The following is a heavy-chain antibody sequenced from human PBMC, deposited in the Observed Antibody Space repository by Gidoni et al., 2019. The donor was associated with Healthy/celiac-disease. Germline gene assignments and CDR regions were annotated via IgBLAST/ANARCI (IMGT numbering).Heavy chain of an antibody. V-gene: IGHV3-9*01. CDR2: ISWNSGSI. J-gene: IGHJ6*02. D-gene: IGHD1-7*01. Sequence: ELQLVESGGGFVQPGRSLRLSCAAPGFTVDEYAMHWSRQAPGTGLEWVSGISWNSGSIGYADSVKGRFTISRDNAKNSLYLQMNSLRAEDTALYYCAKGSLELRLYYYGIDVWGQGTTVTVSS. CDR3: AKGSLELRLYYYGIDV. CDR1: GFTVDEYA.